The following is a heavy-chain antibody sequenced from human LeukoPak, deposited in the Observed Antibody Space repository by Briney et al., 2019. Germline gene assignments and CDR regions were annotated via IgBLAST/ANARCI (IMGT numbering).Heavy chain of an antibody. CDR2: ISSSSSYI. Sequence: GGSLRLSCAASGFTFSSYSMNWVRQAPGKGLEWVSSISSSSSYIYYADSVKGRFTISRDNAKNSLYLQMNSLRAEDTAVYYGARDGRPGVTMDVWGKGTTVPVSS. J-gene: IGHJ6*03. CDR1: GFTFSSYS. V-gene: IGHV3-21*01. D-gene: IGHD3-3*01. CDR3: ARDGRPGVTMDV.